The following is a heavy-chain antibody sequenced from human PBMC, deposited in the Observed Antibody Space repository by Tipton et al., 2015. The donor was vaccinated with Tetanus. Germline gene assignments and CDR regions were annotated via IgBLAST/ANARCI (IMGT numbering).Heavy chain of an antibody. CDR1: GGSISSGGYY. J-gene: IGHJ5*02. CDR3: AADIATGANRWFDP. V-gene: IGHV4-31*02. Sequence: LRLSCTVSGGSISSGGYYWSWIRQHPGKGLEWIGYIYYSGSTYYNPSLKSRVTISVDTSKNQFSLKLSSVTAADTAVYYCAADIATGANRWFDPWGQGTLVTVSS. CDR2: IYYSGST. D-gene: IGHD4/OR15-4a*01.